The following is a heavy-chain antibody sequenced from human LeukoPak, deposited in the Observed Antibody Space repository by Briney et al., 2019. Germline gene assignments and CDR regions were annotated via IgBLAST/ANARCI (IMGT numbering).Heavy chain of an antibody. CDR2: IYYSGST. V-gene: IGHV4-39*07. D-gene: IGHD3-16*02. Sequence: SSETLSLTCTVSGGSISSSSYSWGWIRQPPGKGLEWIGSIYYSGSTNYNPSLKSRVTISVDTSKNQFSLKLSSVTAADTAVYYCARGIQGYDYVWGSYRRKYYFDYWGQGTLVTVSS. J-gene: IGHJ4*02. CDR1: GGSISSSSYS. CDR3: ARGIQGYDYVWGSYRRKYYFDY.